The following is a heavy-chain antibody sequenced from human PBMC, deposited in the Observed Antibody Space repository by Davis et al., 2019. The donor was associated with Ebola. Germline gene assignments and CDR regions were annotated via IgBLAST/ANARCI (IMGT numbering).Heavy chain of an antibody. CDR2: IWYDGSNK. CDR1: GFTFSSYG. V-gene: IGHV3-33*01. J-gene: IGHJ3*01. CDR3: ARDRRWLQLKGDAFDV. Sequence: GGSLRLSCAASGFTFSSYGMHWVRQAPGKGLEWVAVIWYDGSNKYYADSVKGRFTISRDNSKNTLYLQMNSLRAEDTAVYYCARDRRWLQLKGDAFDVWGQGTMVTVSS. D-gene: IGHD5-24*01.